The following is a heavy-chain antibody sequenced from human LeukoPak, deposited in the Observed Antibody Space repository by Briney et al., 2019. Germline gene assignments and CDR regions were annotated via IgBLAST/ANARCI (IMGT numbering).Heavy chain of an antibody. Sequence: PGASLRLSCAASGFTFSSYAMSWVRQAPGKGPEWVSVISGGGGSTYYADSVKGRFTISRDNSKNTLYLQMNSLRADDTAIYYCANRGTKWLPPPTDAFDVWGQGTMVTVSS. CDR3: ANRGTKWLPPPTDAFDV. J-gene: IGHJ3*01. CDR2: ISGGGGST. CDR1: GFTFSSYA. V-gene: IGHV3-23*01. D-gene: IGHD2-8*01.